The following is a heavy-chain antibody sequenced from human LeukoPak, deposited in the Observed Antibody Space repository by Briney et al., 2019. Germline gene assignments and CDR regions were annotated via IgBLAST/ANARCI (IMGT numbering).Heavy chain of an antibody. J-gene: IGHJ6*03. V-gene: IGHV4-61*02. D-gene: IGHD1-26*01. CDR3: ARDLVEPVGNYYYYMDV. CDR1: GGSISSGNYC. CDR2: IYTSGST. Sequence: SETLSLTCTVSGGSISSGNYCWTWIRQPAGKGLEWIGRIYTSGSTNYNPSLKSRVTISVDTSKNQFSLKLSSVTAADTAVYYCARDLVEPVGNYYYYMDVWGKGTTVTVSS.